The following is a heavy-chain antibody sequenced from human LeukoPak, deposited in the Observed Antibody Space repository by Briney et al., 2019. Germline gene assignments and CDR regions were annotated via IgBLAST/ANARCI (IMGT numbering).Heavy chain of an antibody. J-gene: IGHJ3*02. Sequence: PSQTLSLTCTVSGGSISSGGYYWSWIRQPPGRGREWIGYVYHSGSTYYNPSLKSRVTISVDRSKNQFSLKLSSVTAADTAVYYCARDMPDSSDAFDIWGQGTMVTVSS. CDR3: ARDMPDSSDAFDI. CDR1: GGSISSGGYY. D-gene: IGHD2-2*01. CDR2: VYHSGST. V-gene: IGHV4-30-2*01.